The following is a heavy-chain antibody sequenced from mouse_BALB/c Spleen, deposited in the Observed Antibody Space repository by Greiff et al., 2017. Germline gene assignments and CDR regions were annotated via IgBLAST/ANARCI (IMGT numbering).Heavy chain of an antibody. Sequence: EVQVVESGGGLVKPGGSLKLSCAASGFTFSSYAMSWVRQTPEKRLEWVASISSGGSTYYPDSVKGRFTISRDNARNILYLQMSSLRSEDTAMYYCARGRGGYAMDYWGQGTSVTVSS. J-gene: IGHJ4*01. CDR2: ISSGGST. CDR3: ARGRGGYAMDY. V-gene: IGHV5-6-5*01. CDR1: GFTFSSYA.